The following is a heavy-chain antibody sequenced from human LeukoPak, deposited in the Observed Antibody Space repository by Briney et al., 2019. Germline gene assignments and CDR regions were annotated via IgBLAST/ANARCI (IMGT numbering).Heavy chain of an antibody. V-gene: IGHV1-18*04. CDR3: AREGYCSGGSCYSDGYYYYGMDV. CDR2: ISAYNGNT. Sequence: ASVKVSCKASGYTFTSYGISWVRQAPGQGLEWMGWISAYNGNTNYAQKLQGRVTMITDTPTSTAYMELRSLRSDDTAVYYCAREGYCSGGSCYSDGYYYYGMDVWGKGTTVTVSS. J-gene: IGHJ6*04. D-gene: IGHD2-15*01. CDR1: GYTFTSYG.